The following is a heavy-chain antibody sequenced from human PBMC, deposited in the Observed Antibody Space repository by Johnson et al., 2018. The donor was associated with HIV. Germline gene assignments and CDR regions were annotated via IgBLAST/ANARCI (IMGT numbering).Heavy chain of an antibody. J-gene: IGHJ3*02. V-gene: IGHV3-30*19. CDR2: ISYDGSNK. CDR1: GFTFSGYA. Sequence: QVQLVESGGGVVQPGRSLRLSCAASGFTFSGYAMHWVRQAPGKGLEWVAVISYDGSNKYYADSVKGRFTISRDNSKNTLYLQMNSLRAEDTAVYYCAKGMGELLRIDAFDIWGQGTMVTVSS. CDR3: AKGMGELLRIDAFDI. D-gene: IGHD1-26*01.